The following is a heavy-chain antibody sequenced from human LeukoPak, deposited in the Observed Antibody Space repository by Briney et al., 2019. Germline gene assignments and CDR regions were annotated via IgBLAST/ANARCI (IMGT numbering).Heavy chain of an antibody. Sequence: GGSLRLSCAASGFTFDDYDMSWVRHVPGKGLEWVSGITWNGDKTGYADSVKGRFTISRDNAKNSLYLQMDSLRVEDTAFYFCARASYTGFDLHFDQWGQGTLVTVSS. D-gene: IGHD5-12*01. CDR3: ARASYTGFDLHFDQ. CDR2: ITWNGDKT. J-gene: IGHJ4*02. CDR1: GFTFDDYD. V-gene: IGHV3-20*04.